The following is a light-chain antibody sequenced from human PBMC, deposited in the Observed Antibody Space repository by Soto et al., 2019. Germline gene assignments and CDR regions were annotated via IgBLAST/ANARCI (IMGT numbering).Light chain of an antibody. CDR3: QYYDISLLKV. CDR2: GNS. V-gene: IGLV1-40*01. J-gene: IGLJ2*01. CDR1: SSNSGAGYD. Sequence: QSVLTQPPSVSGAPGQRVSISCTGSSSNSGAGYDVHWYQQLPGTAPKFLIYGNSNRPSGVPDRFSGSKSGTSASLAITGLQAEDEADYYCQYYDISLLKVFGGGTKLTVL.